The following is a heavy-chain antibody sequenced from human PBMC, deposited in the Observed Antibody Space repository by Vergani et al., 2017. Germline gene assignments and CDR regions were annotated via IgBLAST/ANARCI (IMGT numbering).Heavy chain of an antibody. CDR3: ARESSSWYGAFDI. D-gene: IGHD6-13*01. CDR2: IYYSGST. J-gene: IGHJ3*02. CDR1: GGSISSSSYY. V-gene: IGHV4-39*02. Sequence: QLQLQESGPGLVKPSETLSLTCTVSGGSISSSSYYWGWIRQPPGKGLEWIGSIYYSGSTYYNPSLKSRVTISVDTSKNQFSLKLSSVTAADTAVYYCARESSSWYGAFDIWGQGTMVTVSS.